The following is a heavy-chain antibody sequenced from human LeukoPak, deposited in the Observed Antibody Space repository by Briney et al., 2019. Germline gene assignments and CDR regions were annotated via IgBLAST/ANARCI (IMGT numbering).Heavy chain of an antibody. CDR2: IYYSGST. Sequence: SETLSLTCTVSGGSISSYHWSWVRQPPGKGLEWIGYIYYSGSTNYNPSLKSRVTISVDTSNNQFSLKLSSVTAADTAVYYCAREDYGGNSGIWGQGTLVTVSS. CDR3: AREDYGGNSGI. J-gene: IGHJ4*02. D-gene: IGHD4-23*01. V-gene: IGHV4-59*01. CDR1: GGSISSYH.